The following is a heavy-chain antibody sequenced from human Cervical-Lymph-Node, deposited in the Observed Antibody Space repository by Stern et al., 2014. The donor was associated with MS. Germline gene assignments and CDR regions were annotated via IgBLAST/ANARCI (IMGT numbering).Heavy chain of an antibody. Sequence: ESGPALVKPTQTLTLTCTFSGFSLSTSGMRVSWIRQPPGKALEWLARNDWDADKFYSTSLKTRLTISKDTSKNQVVLTMTNMDPVDTATYYCARSPPYYEFWNDYYYFDYWGQGTLVAVSS. CDR3: ARSPPYYEFWNDYYYFDY. V-gene: IGHV2-70*04. D-gene: IGHD3-3*01. J-gene: IGHJ4*02. CDR2: NDWDADK. CDR1: GFSLSTSGMR.